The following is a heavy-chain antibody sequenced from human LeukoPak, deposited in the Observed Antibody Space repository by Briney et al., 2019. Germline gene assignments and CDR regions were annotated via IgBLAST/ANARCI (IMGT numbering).Heavy chain of an antibody. V-gene: IGHV1-69*04. CDR3: ASREAGRYYFDY. CDR1: GGTFSSYA. Sequence: ASVKVSCKASGGTFSSYAISWVRQAPGQGLEWMGRIIPILGIANYAQKFQGRVTITADKSTSTAYMELSSLRSEDTAVYYCASREAGRYYFDYWGQGTLVTVSS. CDR2: IIPILGIA. J-gene: IGHJ4*02. D-gene: IGHD6-19*01.